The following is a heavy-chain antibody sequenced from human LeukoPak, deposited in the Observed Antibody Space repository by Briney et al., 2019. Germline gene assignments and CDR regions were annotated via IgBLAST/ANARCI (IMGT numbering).Heavy chain of an antibody. J-gene: IGHJ6*02. CDR1: GFTFSSYS. V-gene: IGHV3-48*01. CDR3: ARDSYGSGSYSHYYGMDV. Sequence: PGGSLRLSCAASGFTFSSYSMNWVRQAPGKGLEWVSYISSSSSTIYYADSVKGRFTISRDNAKNSLYLQMNSLRAEDTAVYYCARDSYGSGSYSHYYGMDVWGQGTTVTVSS. D-gene: IGHD3-10*01. CDR2: ISSSSSTI.